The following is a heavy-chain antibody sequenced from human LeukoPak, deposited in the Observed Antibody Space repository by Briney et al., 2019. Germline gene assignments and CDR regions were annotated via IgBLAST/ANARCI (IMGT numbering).Heavy chain of an antibody. CDR2: INPSDGGT. Sequence: ASVKVSCKASGYSVTVYLLQWVRQAPGQRPEWMGWINPSDGGTNYAQKFQGRVTMTRDTSINTAYMDLSSLRSGDTAAYYCAHCDKCTTWSIDYCGQGTLVTVSS. CDR3: AHCDKCTTWSIDY. D-gene: IGHD6-13*01. CDR1: GYSVTVYL. V-gene: IGHV1-2*02. J-gene: IGHJ4*02.